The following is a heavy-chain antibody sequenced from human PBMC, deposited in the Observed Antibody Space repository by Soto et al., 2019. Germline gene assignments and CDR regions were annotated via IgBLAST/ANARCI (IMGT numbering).Heavy chain of an antibody. D-gene: IGHD2-21*02. V-gene: IGHV1-46*01. CDR2: INPSGGGT. CDR3: ARDWDCGGDCFLRGPDY. Sequence: ASVKVSCKGSGYTLTTSYIHWVRQDPVQVLEWMGIINPSGGGTSYAQKFEGRITMTRDTSTTTVYMELSSLTSEDTAVYYCARDWDCGGDCFLRGPDYWGQGTLVTVSS. CDR1: GYTLTTSY. J-gene: IGHJ4*02.